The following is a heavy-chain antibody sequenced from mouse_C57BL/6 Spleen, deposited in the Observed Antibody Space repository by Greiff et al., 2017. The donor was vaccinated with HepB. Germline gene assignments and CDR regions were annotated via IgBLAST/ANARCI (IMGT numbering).Heavy chain of an antibody. CDR3: ARRAGTRWAWFAY. V-gene: IGHV1-26*01. CDR2: INPNNGGI. D-gene: IGHD3-3*01. Sequence: EVQLQQSGPELVKPGASVKISCKASGYTFTDYYMNWVKQSHGKSLEWIGDINPNNGGISYNQKFKGKAKLTVDKSSSTAYMELRSLTSEDSAVYYCARRAGTRWAWFAYWGQGTLVTVSA. CDR1: GYTFTDYY. J-gene: IGHJ3*01.